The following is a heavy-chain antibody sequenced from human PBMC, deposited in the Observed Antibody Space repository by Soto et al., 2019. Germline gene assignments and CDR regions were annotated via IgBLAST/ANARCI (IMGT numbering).Heavy chain of an antibody. Sequence: ASVKVSCKASGYTFTSYGISWVRQAPGQGLEWMGWISAYNGNTNYSQKFQGRVTMTTDTSTSTAYMELRSLRSDDTAVYYCARWIPGTPYHYFDYWGQGTLVTVSS. CDR3: ARWIPGTPYHYFDY. J-gene: IGHJ4*02. CDR2: ISAYNGNT. V-gene: IGHV1-18*01. CDR1: GYTFTSYG. D-gene: IGHD1-7*01.